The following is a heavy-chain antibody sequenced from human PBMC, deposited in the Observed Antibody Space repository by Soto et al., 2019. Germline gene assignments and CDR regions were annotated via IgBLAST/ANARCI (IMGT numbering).Heavy chain of an antibody. J-gene: IGHJ5*02. Sequence: QITLRESGPSLVKPTETLTLTCTFSGFSLTTTGVGVGWIRQPPGKALEWLAVVFWDGGERYSPSLKSRVTLPKETSKIQVVLTMTNMDPADTATSSCTQVYGSWIWGWYFRSWGQRTLVTVSS. D-gene: IGHD7-27*01. CDR1: GFSLTTTGVG. CDR3: TQVYGSWIWGWYFRS. CDR2: VFWDGGE. V-gene: IGHV2-5*02.